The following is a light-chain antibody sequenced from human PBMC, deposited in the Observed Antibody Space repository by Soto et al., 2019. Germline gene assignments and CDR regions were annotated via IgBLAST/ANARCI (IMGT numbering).Light chain of an antibody. CDR1: QSINSW. V-gene: IGKV1-5*03. J-gene: IGKJ4*01. CDR3: QQYERYPLT. Sequence: DIQMTQSPSTLSASVGDRVTITCRASQSINSWLAWYQQKPGKAPKLLIHKASSLESGVPSRFSGSGSGTELTLTVSSRQPDEFATYYCQQYERYPLTFGGGTKVEIK. CDR2: KAS.